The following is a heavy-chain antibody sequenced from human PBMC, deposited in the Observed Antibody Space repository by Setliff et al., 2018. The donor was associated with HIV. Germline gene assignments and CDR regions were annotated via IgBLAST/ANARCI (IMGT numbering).Heavy chain of an antibody. Sequence: SQTLSLTCDISGDSVSSNSAAWNWIRQSPSRGLEWLGRTYYRSKWYNDYGVSVKGRITITYSPSLQGHVTISVDKSISTAYLQWSSLKASDTAMYYCARAYGSGSYYNLGGFDPWGQGTLVTVSS. V-gene: IGHV6-1*01. J-gene: IGHJ5*02. CDR3: SLKASDTAMYYCARAYGSGSYYNLGGFDP. D-gene: IGHD3-10*01. CDR1: GDSVSSNSAA. CDR2: TYYRSKWYN.